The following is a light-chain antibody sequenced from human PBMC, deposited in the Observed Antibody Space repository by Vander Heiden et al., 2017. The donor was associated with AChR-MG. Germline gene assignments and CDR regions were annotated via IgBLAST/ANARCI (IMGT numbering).Light chain of an antibody. CDR1: QRVLYSSNNKNY. CDR2: WAS. J-gene: IGKJ1*01. CDR3: QQYYRTPWT. V-gene: IGKV4-1*01. Sequence: DIVMTQSPDSLAVSLGERATINCKSSQRVLYSSNNKNYLAWYQQKPGHPPNLLIYWASTRESGVPDRFSGSGSGTDFTLTISSLQAEDVAVYYCQQYYRTPWTFGQGTKVEIK.